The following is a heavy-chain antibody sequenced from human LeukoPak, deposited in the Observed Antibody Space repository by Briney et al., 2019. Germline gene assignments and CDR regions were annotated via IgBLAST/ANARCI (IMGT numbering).Heavy chain of an antibody. CDR1: GGTFSSYA. Sequence: SVKVSCKASGGTFSSYAISWVRQAPGQGLEWMGRIIPILGIANYAQKFQGRVTITADKSTSTAYMELSSLRSEDTAVYYCAGAFYCSSTSCYRAAFDIWGQGTMVTVSS. D-gene: IGHD2-2*02. CDR3: AGAFYCSSTSCYRAAFDI. CDR2: IIPILGIA. V-gene: IGHV1-69*04. J-gene: IGHJ3*02.